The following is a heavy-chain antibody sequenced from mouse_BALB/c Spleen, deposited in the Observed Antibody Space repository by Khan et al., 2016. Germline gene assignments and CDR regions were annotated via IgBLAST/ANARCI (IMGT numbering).Heavy chain of an antibody. CDR3: SGEISYRTGRGFAY. Sequence: MQLAASGSSLFLPFSFVKLSFKASGFNIKDYYLHWVKQRPEQGLEWVGWIDPENGHTIYDPKFKGKASMTADTSSNTAYLQLSSLTSEDTAVYYCSGEISYRTGRGFAYWGQGTLVTVSA. J-gene: IGHJ3*01. D-gene: IGHD2-12*01. CDR1: GFNIKDYY. V-gene: IGHV14-1*02. CDR2: IDPENGHT.